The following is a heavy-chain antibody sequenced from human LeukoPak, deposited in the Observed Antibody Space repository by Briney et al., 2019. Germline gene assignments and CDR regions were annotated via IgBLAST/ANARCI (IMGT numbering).Heavy chain of an antibody. CDR2: IYTSGST. CDR3: ARDRSGTTAWSFDI. D-gene: IGHD1-7*01. Sequence: SETLSLTCTVSGSISGYYWSWIRQPPGKGLEWIGYIYTSGSTNYNPSLESRVTISVDTSKNQFSLDLSSVTAADTAVYYCARDRSGTTAWSFDIWGQGTMVSVSS. J-gene: IGHJ3*02. CDR1: GSISGYY. V-gene: IGHV4-4*09.